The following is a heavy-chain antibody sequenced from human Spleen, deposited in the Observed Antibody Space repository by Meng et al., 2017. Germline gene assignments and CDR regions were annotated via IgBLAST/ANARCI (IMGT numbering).Heavy chain of an antibody. D-gene: IGHD3-3*01. CDR1: Y. Sequence: YWIGWVRQMPGKGLEWIGSIYYSGSTYYNPSLKSLVTISVDTSKNQFSLKLSSVTAADTAVYYCARGGLWRTSGFDYWGQGTLVTVSS. J-gene: IGHJ4*02. CDR3: ARGGLWRTSGFDY. V-gene: IGHV4-39*07. CDR2: IYYSGST.